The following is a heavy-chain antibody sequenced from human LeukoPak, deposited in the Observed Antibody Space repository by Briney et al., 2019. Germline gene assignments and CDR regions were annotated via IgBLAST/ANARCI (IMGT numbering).Heavy chain of an antibody. CDR2: IYHSGGT. D-gene: IGHD6-13*01. V-gene: IGHV4-61*01. CDR1: GDSISGGTYY. J-gene: IGHJ2*01. Sequence: SQTLSLTCTVSGDSISGGTYYWTWIRQPPGKGLECLGYIYHSGGTNYNPSLKSRVTMSIDTSKNQFSLKLSSVTAADTAVYYCARVMGSSWSLGFWYFDLWGRGTLVTVSS. CDR3: ARVMGSSWSLGFWYFDL.